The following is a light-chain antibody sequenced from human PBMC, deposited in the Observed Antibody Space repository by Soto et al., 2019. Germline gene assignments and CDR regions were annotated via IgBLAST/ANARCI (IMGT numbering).Light chain of an antibody. J-gene: IGLJ3*02. V-gene: IGLV1-44*01. Sequence: QSVPTQPPSASGTPGQRVTISCSGSSSNIGSNTVNWYQQLPGTAPKLLIYSNNQRPSGVPDRFSGSKSGTSASLAISGLQSEDEADYYCVAWDDSLNGPGVFGGGTKLTVL. CDR2: SNN. CDR1: SSNIGSNT. CDR3: VAWDDSLNGPGV.